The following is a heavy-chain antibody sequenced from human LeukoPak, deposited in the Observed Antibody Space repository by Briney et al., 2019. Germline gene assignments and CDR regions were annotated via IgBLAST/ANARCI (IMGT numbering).Heavy chain of an antibody. Sequence: PGGSLRLSCAASGFSFSSYAMHWVRQAPGKGLEWVAVISYDGSNKYYADSVKGRFTISRDNSKNTLYLQMNSLRAEDTAVYYCARGNSGPGDYWGQGTLVTVSS. D-gene: IGHD3-10*01. V-gene: IGHV3-30*04. CDR1: GFSFSSYA. CDR2: ISYDGSNK. CDR3: ARGNSGPGDY. J-gene: IGHJ4*02.